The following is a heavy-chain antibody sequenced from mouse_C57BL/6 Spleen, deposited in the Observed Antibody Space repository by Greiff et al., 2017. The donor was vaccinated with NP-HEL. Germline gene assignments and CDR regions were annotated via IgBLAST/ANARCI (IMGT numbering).Heavy chain of an antibody. V-gene: IGHV1-82*01. Sequence: QVQLQQSGPELVKPGASVKISCKASGYAFSSSWMNWVKQRPGKGLEWIGRIYPGDGDTNYNGKFKGKATLTADKSSSTAYMQLSSLTSEDSAVYFCARGGPYGNYVGVWFAYWGLGTLVTVSA. D-gene: IGHD2-1*01. CDR1: GYAFSSSW. CDR3: ARGGPYGNYVGVWFAY. CDR2: IYPGDGDT. J-gene: IGHJ3*01.